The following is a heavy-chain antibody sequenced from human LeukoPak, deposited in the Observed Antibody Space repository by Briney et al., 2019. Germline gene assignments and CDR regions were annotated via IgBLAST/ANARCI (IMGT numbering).Heavy chain of an antibody. V-gene: IGHV3-23*01. Sequence: GGSLRLSCAASGFTFSNYAMSWVRQAPGKGLEWVSEISGSGDSTNYADSVRGPFTISRDNSKNTLYLQMNSMRAEDTALYYCAKDLGRLRYFAWLLSKGPDCWGQGTLVTVSS. CDR3: AKDLGRLRYFAWLLSKGPDC. D-gene: IGHD3-9*01. J-gene: IGHJ4*02. CDR2: ISGSGDST. CDR1: GFTFSNYA.